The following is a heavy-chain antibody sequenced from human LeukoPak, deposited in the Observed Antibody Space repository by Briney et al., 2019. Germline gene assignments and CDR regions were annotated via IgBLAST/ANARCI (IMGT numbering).Heavy chain of an antibody. Sequence: GGSLRLSCAASGFTFSSYWMHWVRHAPGKGLVWVSRINSDGSSTSYADSVKGRFTISRDNAKNTLYLQMNSLRAEDTAVYYCARSGPLYGDYEFSYYYYYGMDVWGQGTTVTVSS. CDR2: INSDGSST. CDR3: ARSGPLYGDYEFSYYYYYGMDV. D-gene: IGHD4-17*01. J-gene: IGHJ6*02. V-gene: IGHV3-74*01. CDR1: GFTFSSYW.